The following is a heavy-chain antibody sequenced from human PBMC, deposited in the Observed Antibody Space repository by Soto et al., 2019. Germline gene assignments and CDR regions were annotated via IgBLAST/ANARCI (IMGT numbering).Heavy chain of an antibody. V-gene: IGHV1-8*01. CDR1: GYTFTSYD. CDR3: ARAKGQSYGMDV. Sequence: QVQLVQSGAEVNKPGASVKVSCKASGYTFTSYDINWVRQATGQGLEWMGWMNPNSGNTGYAQKFQGRITMTRNTSISTSYMELSSLRSEDTAVYYCARAKGQSYGMDVWAQGTTLTVSS. J-gene: IGHJ6*02. CDR2: MNPNSGNT.